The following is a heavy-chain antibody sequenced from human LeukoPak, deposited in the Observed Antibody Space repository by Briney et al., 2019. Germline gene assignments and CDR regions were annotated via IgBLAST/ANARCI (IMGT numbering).Heavy chain of an antibody. J-gene: IGHJ6*02. V-gene: IGHV3-64D*06. CDR1: GFTFSYYG. D-gene: IGHD3-16*01. Sequence: GGSLRLSCSASGFTFSYYGLYWVRQAPGKGLEYVSGISDKGGSTDYADSVKGRFTISRDNSKNTLYLQMSSLRAEDTAVYFCARGGGLDVWGQGATVTVSS. CDR2: ISDKGGST. CDR3: ARGGGLDV.